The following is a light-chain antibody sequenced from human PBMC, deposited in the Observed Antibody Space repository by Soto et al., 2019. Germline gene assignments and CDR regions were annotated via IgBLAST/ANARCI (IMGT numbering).Light chain of an antibody. CDR3: QQYDSFPLA. J-gene: IGKJ4*01. Sequence: DIQMTQSPPTLSASVGDRVTITCRASQNIDHWLAWYQQKPGEGPKILVYEASTLQSGVPSRFSGSGSGTKFTLTITNLQPDDFATYYCQQYDSFPLAFGGGTKVAIK. CDR1: QNIDHW. CDR2: EAS. V-gene: IGKV1-5*03.